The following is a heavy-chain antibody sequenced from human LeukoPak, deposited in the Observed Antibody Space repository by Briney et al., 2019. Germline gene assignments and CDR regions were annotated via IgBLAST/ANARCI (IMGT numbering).Heavy chain of an antibody. CDR2: LSQDGSNE. CDR3: AREANAFDI. CDR1: GFTFNTYV. V-gene: IGHV3-30*04. J-gene: IGHJ3*02. Sequence: PGGSLRLSCAASGFTFNTYVMHWVRQSPGKGLEWVAGLSQDGSNEYYADSVKGRFTISRDNPKNTLYVQVNSLRVDDTAVYYCAREANAFDIWGQGTMVTVSS.